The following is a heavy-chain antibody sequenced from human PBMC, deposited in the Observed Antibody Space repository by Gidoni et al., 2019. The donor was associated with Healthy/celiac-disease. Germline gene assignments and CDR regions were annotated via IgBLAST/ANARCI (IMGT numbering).Heavy chain of an antibody. Sequence: QVQLQESGPGLVKPSETLSLTCAVSGYSIRSGYYWGWIRQPPGKGLEWIGSIYHSGSTYYNPSLKSRVTISVDTSKNQFSLKLSSVTAADTAVYYCARVSVAGVYYYYYGMDVWGQGTTVTVSS. CDR1: GYSIRSGYY. CDR3: ARVSVAGVYYYYYGMDV. D-gene: IGHD6-19*01. J-gene: IGHJ6*02. V-gene: IGHV4-38-2*01. CDR2: IYHSGST.